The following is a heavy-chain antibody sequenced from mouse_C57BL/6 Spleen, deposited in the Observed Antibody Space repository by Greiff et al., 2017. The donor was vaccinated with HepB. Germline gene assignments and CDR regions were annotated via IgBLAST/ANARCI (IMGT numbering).Heavy chain of an antibody. CDR3: ARVEITTD. D-gene: IGHD1-1*01. CDR2: IDPSDSYT. V-gene: IGHV1-50*01. Sequence: VQLQQPGAELVKPGASVKLSCKASGYTFTSYWMQWVKQRPGQGLEWIGEIDPSDSYTNYNQKFKGKATLTVDTSSSTAYMQLSSLTSEDSAVYYCARVEITTDWGQGTTLTVSS. CDR1: GYTFTSYW. J-gene: IGHJ2*01.